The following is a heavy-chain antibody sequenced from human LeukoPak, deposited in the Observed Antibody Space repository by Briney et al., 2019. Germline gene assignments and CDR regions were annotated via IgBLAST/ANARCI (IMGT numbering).Heavy chain of an antibody. J-gene: IGHJ4*02. Sequence: TGGSLRLSCAASRFTFTSYAMHWVRQAPGKGLEWVAVLSYDGRDKHYADSVKGRFTISRDNSKSTLHLQMNSLRAEDTAVYYCARDGGGTSADYYFDYWGQGTLVTVSS. V-gene: IGHV3-30*04. CDR1: RFTFTSYA. CDR2: LSYDGRDK. CDR3: ARDGGGTSADYYFDY. D-gene: IGHD2-2*01.